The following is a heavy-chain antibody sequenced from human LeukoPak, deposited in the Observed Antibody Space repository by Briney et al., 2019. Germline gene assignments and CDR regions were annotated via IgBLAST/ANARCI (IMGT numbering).Heavy chain of an antibody. V-gene: IGHV3-9*01. J-gene: IGHJ4*02. D-gene: IGHD6-19*01. CDR1: GFTFDDYA. CDR3: AKKGSSGWHHNPYFDY. Sequence: PGGSLRLSCAASGFTFDDYAMHWVRQAPGKGLEWVSGISWNRGSIGYADSVKGRFTISRDNAKNSLYLQMNSLRAEDTALYYCAKKGSSGWHHNPYFDYWGQGTLVTVSS. CDR2: ISWNRGSI.